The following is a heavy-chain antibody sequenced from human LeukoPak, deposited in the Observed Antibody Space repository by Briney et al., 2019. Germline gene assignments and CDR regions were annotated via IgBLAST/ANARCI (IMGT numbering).Heavy chain of an antibody. J-gene: IGHJ4*02. V-gene: IGHV1-18*01. D-gene: IGHD6-19*01. CDR1: GYTFTSYG. CDR2: ISAYNGNT. Sequence: ASVKVSCKASGYTFTSYGISWVRQAPGRGLEWMGWISAYNGNTNYAQKLQGRVTMTTDTSTSTAYMELRSLRSDDTAVYYCARGIAVAALSPNEDFDYWGQGTLVTVSS. CDR3: ARGIAVAALSPNEDFDY.